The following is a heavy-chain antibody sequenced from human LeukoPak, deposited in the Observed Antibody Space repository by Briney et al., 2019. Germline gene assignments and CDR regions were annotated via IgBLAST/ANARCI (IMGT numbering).Heavy chain of an antibody. CDR3: ARVSEERRGYSSSWPYWYFDL. D-gene: IGHD6-13*01. V-gene: IGHV1-8*01. Sequence: ASVKVSCKASGYTFTSDDINWGRQATGQGLEWMGWMNPNSGNTGYAQKFQGRVTMTRNTSISTAYMELSSLRSEDTAVYYCARVSEERRGYSSSWPYWYFDLWGRGTLVTVS. J-gene: IGHJ2*01. CDR2: MNPNSGNT. CDR1: GYTFTSDD.